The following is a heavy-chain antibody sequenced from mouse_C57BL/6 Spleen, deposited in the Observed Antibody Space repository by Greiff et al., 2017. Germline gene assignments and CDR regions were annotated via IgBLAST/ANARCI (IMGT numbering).Heavy chain of an antibody. Sequence: EVQGVESGGGLVTPGGSLTLSCAASGFTFSDYGLHWVRQAPEKGLEWVAYISSGSSTIYYADTVKGRFTISRANAKNTLFLQMTSLRSEDTALYYCARAGLRPYYYAMDYWGQGTSVTVSS. CDR1: GFTFSDYG. V-gene: IGHV5-17*01. CDR3: ARAGLRPYYYAMDY. CDR2: ISSGSSTI. D-gene: IGHD2-2*01. J-gene: IGHJ4*01.